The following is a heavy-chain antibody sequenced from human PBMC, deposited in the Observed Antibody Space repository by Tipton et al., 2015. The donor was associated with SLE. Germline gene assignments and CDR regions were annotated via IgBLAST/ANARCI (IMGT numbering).Heavy chain of an antibody. Sequence: TLSLTCTVSGGSINNYYWSWNRQPPGKGLEWFGYIYSSGGTNYNTSLKSRVTISVDTSENQFSLKLSSVSAADTAVYYCARDKDCTGGSCFDWYFDVWGRGTLVTVSS. CDR3: ARDKDCTGGSCFDWYFDV. CDR2: IYSSGGT. CDR1: GGSINNYY. D-gene: IGHD2-15*01. J-gene: IGHJ2*01. V-gene: IGHV4-4*08.